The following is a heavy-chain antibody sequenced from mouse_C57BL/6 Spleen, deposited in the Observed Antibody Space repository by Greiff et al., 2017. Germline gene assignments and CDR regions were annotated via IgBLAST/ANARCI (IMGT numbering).Heavy chain of an antibody. CDR1: GYTFTSYW. Sequence: QVQLQQPGAELVRPGSSVKLSCKASGYTFTSYWMHWVKQRPIQGLEWIGNIDPSDSETPYNQKFKDKATLTVDKSSSTAYMQLSSLTSEDSAVYYCARSYGSSYPYWYFDVWGTGTTVTVSA. D-gene: IGHD1-1*01. V-gene: IGHV1-52*01. CDR3: ARSYGSSYPYWYFDV. CDR2: IDPSDSET. J-gene: IGHJ1*03.